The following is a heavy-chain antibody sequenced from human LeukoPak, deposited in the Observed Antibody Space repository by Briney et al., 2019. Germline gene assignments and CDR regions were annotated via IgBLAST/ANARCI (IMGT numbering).Heavy chain of an antibody. CDR1: GGSISSYY. D-gene: IGHD3-22*01. CDR2: IFYTGST. V-gene: IGHV4-59*12. J-gene: IGHJ4*02. Sequence: SETLSLTCTVSGGSISSYYWSWIRQPPGKGLEWTGYIFYTGSTNYNPSLKSRVTISVDTSKNQFSLRLHSVTAADTAVYYCARDRSYYSDTGTDYWGQGALVTVSS. CDR3: ARDRSYYSDTGTDY.